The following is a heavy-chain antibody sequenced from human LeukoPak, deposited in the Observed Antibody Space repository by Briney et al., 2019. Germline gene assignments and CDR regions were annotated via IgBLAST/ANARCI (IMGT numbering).Heavy chain of an antibody. CDR1: GGTFSSYA. D-gene: IGHD6-13*01. Sequence: GASVKVPCKASGGTFSSYAISWVRQAPGQGPEWMGGIIPIFGTANYAQKFQGRVTITADESTSTAYMELSSLRSEDTAVYYCARDQSSSWLNDAFDIWGQGTMVTVSS. CDR2: IIPIFGTA. J-gene: IGHJ3*02. V-gene: IGHV1-69*13. CDR3: ARDQSSSWLNDAFDI.